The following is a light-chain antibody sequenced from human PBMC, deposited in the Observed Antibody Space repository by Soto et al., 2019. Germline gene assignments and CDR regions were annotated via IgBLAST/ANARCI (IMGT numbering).Light chain of an antibody. J-gene: IGKJ1*01. CDR3: HQYNSYWT. CDR1: QSISSW. CDR2: DAS. V-gene: IGKV1-5*01. Sequence: DIPMTQSPSTLSASVGDRVTITCRASQSISSWLAWYQQKPGKAPKLLIYDASSLESGVPSRFSGSGSGTEFTLTISSLQPDDFATYYCHQYNSYWTFGQGTKVEIK.